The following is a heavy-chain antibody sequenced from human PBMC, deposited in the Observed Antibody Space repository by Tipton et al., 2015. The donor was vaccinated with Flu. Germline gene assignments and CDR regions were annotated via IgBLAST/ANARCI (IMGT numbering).Heavy chain of an antibody. CDR1: GFTFSSYW. CDR2: INSDGSST. J-gene: IGHJ5*02. D-gene: IGHD6-13*01. Sequence: GSLRLSCAASGFTFSSYWMHWVRQAPGKGLVWVSRINSDGSSTSYADSVKGRFTISRDNAKNTLYLQMNSLRAEDTAVYYCARGPRIAAAGRVGWFDPWGQGTLVTVSS. CDR3: ARGPRIAAAGRVGWFDP. V-gene: IGHV3-74*01.